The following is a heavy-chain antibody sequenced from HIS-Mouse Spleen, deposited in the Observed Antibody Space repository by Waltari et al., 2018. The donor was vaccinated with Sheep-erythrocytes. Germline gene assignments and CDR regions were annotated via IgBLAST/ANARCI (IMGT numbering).Heavy chain of an antibody. Sequence: QVQLQQWGAGLLKPSETLSLTCAVYGGSFSGYYWSWIRQPPGKGLEWIGEINPSGSTNYNPSLKRRVTISVDTSKNQFSLKLSSVTAADTAVYYCALSVDLAGAFDIWGQGTMVTVSS. J-gene: IGHJ3*02. CDR3: ALSVDLAGAFDI. V-gene: IGHV4-34*01. D-gene: IGHD6-19*01. CDR1: GGSFSGYY. CDR2: INPSGST.